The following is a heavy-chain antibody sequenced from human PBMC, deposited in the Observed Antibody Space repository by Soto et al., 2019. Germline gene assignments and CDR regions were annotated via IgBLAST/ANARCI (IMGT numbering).Heavy chain of an antibody. J-gene: IGHJ5*02. CDR1: GDSISTYN. CDR3: ARVAAYIASWLEP. V-gene: IGHV4-59*01. D-gene: IGHD6-13*01. Sequence: QGQLQESGPGLVKPSETLSLTCTVSGDSISTYNWGWIRQPPGKGLEWIGGIYYSGVTNYNPSLKSRVTISVVTPKNQLPLQLNSVTAADTAVYYCARVAAYIASWLEPWGQGTLVTVSS. CDR2: IYYSGVT.